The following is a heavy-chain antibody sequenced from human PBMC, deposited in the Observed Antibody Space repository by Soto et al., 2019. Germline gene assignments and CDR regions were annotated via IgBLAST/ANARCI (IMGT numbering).Heavy chain of an antibody. CDR2: ISYDGSNK. V-gene: IGHV3-30*18. J-gene: IGHJ6*03. D-gene: IGHD6-6*01. CDR3: AKDERGYSSSSRVYYYYYMDV. CDR1: GFTFSSYC. Sequence: GGSLXLSFAASGFTFSSYCMHWVRQAPGKGLEWVAVISYDGSNKYYADSVKGRFTISRDNSKNTLYLQMNSLRAEDTAVYYCAKDERGYSSSSRVYYYYYMDVWGKGTTVTVSS.